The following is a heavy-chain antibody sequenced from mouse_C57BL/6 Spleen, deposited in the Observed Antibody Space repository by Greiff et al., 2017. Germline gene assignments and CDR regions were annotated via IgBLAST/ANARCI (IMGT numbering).Heavy chain of an antibody. CDR3: GSRSYGDFDD. CDR2: ILPGSGGT. J-gene: IGHJ1*03. CDR1: GYTFTGYW. V-gene: IGHV1-9*01. Sequence: QVQLQQSGAELMKPGASVKLSCKATGYTFTGYWIEWVKQRPGHGLEWIGEILPGSGGTNYNEKFKGKATFTADTSSNTAYMQLSSLTTEDAAICYCGSRSYGDFDDWGTGTTVTVSS.